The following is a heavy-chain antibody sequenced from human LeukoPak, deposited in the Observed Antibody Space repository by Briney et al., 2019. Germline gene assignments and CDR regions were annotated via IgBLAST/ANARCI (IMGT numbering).Heavy chain of an antibody. Sequence: PSETLSLTCTVSGGSISSSSYYWGWIRQPPGKGLEWIGSIYYSGSTYYNPSLRSRVTISVDTSKNQFSLKLSSVTAADTAVYYCARHVPHYGSGSYYFRDYWGQGTLVTVSS. J-gene: IGHJ4*02. CDR1: GGSISSSSYY. V-gene: IGHV4-39*01. CDR3: ARHVPHYGSGSYYFRDY. D-gene: IGHD3-10*01. CDR2: IYYSGST.